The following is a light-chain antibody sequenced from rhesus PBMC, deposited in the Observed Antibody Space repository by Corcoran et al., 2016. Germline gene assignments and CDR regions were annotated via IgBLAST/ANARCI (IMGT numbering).Light chain of an antibody. CDR2: AAS. J-gene: IGKJ2*01. CDR3: QHYYDNPYS. Sequence: DIQMTQSPSALSASVGDRVTISCRASQNIYSNLAWYQQKPGKAPQLLIYAASSLQTGIPSRFSGSGFGTDFTLTISSLQPEDSAAYYCQHYYDNPYSFGQGTKGEIK. CDR1: QNIYSN. V-gene: IGKV1S12*01.